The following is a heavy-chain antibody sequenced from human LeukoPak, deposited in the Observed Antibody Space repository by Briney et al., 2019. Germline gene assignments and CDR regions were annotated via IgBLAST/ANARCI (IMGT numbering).Heavy chain of an antibody. V-gene: IGHV3-7*01. D-gene: IGHD5-12*01. Sequence: PGGSLRLSCVASGFTFSSNWMSWVRQAPGKGLGGVAYIREDGGETYYVDSVKGRFTIPRDNAKNSLYLQMNSLRVEDTAVYYCARGTGGLRPLDCWGQGTLVTVSS. J-gene: IGHJ4*02. CDR2: IREDGGET. CDR1: GFTFSSNW. CDR3: ARGTGGLRPLDC.